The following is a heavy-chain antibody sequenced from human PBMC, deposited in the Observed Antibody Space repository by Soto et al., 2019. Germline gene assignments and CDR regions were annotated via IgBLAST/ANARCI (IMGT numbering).Heavy chain of an antibody. Sequence: QVQLVQSGAEVKKPGSSVKVSCKASGGTFSSYSFTWVRQAPGQGLEWMGRIIPITGIANYEQNLQGRVTINADKSTSTAYMELSSLRSEDTAVYYCATDKDSTYDYWGQGTLVTVSS. D-gene: IGHD4-4*01. J-gene: IGHJ4*02. CDR2: IIPITGIA. CDR1: GGTFSSYS. V-gene: IGHV1-69*08. CDR3: ATDKDSTYDY.